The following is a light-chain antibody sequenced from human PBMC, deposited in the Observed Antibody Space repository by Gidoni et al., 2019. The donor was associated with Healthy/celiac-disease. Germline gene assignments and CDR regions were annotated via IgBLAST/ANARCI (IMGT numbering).Light chain of an antibody. CDR3: QQSYSTPPT. V-gene: IGKV1-39*01. J-gene: IGKJ3*01. Sequence: DIQMTQSPSSLSASVGDRVTITCRASQSISSYLNWYQQKPGKAPKLLIYAASSLQSGVPSRFSGSGSGTDFTLTISSLQPEDFATYYCQQSYSTPPTCGPXTKVDIK. CDR2: AAS. CDR1: QSISSY.